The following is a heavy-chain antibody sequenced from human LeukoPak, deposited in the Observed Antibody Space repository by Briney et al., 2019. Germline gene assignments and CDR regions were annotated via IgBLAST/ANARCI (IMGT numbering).Heavy chain of an antibody. CDR1: GPSLGGYY. CDR2: INHRGST. J-gene: IGHJ4*02. Sequence: DTLSLACAVYGPSLGGYYGRSVRQPRGKGRGWSGEINHRGSTNYNPSPKSRATIALDISKKQSSPKLTSVTAADTAVYYRARGYRSRWQNSRSYYFDYSGQGTLVTVSS. D-gene: IGHD6-13*01. V-gene: IGHV4-34*01. CDR3: ARGYRSRWQNSRSYYFDY.